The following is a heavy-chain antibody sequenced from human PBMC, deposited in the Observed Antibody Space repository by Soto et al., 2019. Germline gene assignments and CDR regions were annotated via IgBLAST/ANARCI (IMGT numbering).Heavy chain of an antibody. Sequence: EVQLVESGGGLVQPGGSLRLSCAASGFTFSSYSMNWVRQAPGKGLEWVSYISSSSSTIYYADSVKGRFTISGDNAKNSLYLQMNSLRAEDTAVYYCARDLVAAYFDYWGQGTLVTVSS. J-gene: IGHJ4*02. CDR2: ISSSSSTI. CDR1: GFTFSSYS. V-gene: IGHV3-48*01. D-gene: IGHD6-25*01. CDR3: ARDLVAAYFDY.